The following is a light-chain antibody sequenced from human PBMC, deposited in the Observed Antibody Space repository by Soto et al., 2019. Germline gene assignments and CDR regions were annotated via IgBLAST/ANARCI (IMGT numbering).Light chain of an antibody. CDR1: QSVSSN. Sequence: EIVMTQSPATLSVSPGERATLSCRASQSVSSNLAWYQQKPGQAPRLLIYGASTRATGIPARFSGSGSGTDSTFTIGSLQSEDFAVYYCQQYNIWPPWTFGQGTKVEIK. V-gene: IGKV3-15*01. J-gene: IGKJ1*01. CDR2: GAS. CDR3: QQYNIWPPWT.